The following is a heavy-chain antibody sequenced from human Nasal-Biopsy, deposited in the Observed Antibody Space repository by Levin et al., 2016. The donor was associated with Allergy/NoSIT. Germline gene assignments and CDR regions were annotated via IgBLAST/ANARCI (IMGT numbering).Heavy chain of an antibody. CDR1: GFTFSIYE. V-gene: IGHV3-48*03. Sequence: GGSLRLSCEASGFTFSIYEVNWVRQAPGKGLEWVSYISSDGRNIYYADSVKGRFTISRDNAKNSLYLQMNSLRVEDTAVYYCAREGFWTGYYTNYGTDVWGQGTAVTVSS. J-gene: IGHJ6*02. CDR3: AREGFWTGYYTNYGTDV. D-gene: IGHD3/OR15-3a*01. CDR2: ISSDGRNI.